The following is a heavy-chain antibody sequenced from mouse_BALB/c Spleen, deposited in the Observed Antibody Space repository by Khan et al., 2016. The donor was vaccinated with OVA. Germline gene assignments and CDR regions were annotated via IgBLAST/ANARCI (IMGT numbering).Heavy chain of an antibody. CDR2: IWGDGST. D-gene: IGHD2-10*01. CDR3: ARSYYGNYREAMDY. CDR1: GFSLTGYG. J-gene: IGHJ4*01. V-gene: IGHV2-6-7*01. Sequence: QVQLKESGSGLVAPSQSLSITCTVSGFSLTGYGVNWVRQPPGKGLEWLGMIWGDGSTDYNSALKSRLSISKDNSKSQVFLKMHSMQTDDTARYYGARSYYGNYREAMDYWGQGTSVTVSA.